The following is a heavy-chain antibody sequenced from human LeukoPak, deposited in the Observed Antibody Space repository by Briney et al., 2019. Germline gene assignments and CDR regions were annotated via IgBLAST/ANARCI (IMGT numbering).Heavy chain of an antibody. D-gene: IGHD2-2*01. J-gene: IGHJ4*02. CDR1: EYTFTGYY. V-gene: IGHV1-2*06. CDR3: ASSPIVVVPAAMGEFDY. Sequence: ASVKVSCKASEYTFTGYYIHWVRQAPGQGLEWMGRLNPNTGGTNYAQKLQGRVTMTTDTSTSTAYMELRSLRSDDTAVYYCASSPIVVVPAAMGEFDYWGQGTLVTVSS. CDR2: LNPNTGGT.